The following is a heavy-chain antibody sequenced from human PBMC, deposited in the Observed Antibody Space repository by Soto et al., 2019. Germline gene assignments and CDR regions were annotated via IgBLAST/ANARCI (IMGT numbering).Heavy chain of an antibody. CDR1: GYTFTSYG. Sequence: ASVKVSSKASGYTFTSYGISWVRQAPGQALERMGSISAYNGNTNYAQKLQVRVTMATVTSTCTDYMELRSLGSDDTAVYCCARPPAHFGGVQRFDKWGQGTLVTVSS. CDR3: ARPPAHFGGVQRFDK. V-gene: IGHV1-18*01. J-gene: IGHJ5*02. D-gene: IGHD3-3*01. CDR2: ISAYNGNT.